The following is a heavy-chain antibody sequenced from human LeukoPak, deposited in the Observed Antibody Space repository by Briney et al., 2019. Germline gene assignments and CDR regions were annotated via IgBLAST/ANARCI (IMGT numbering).Heavy chain of an antibody. Sequence: PSETLSLTCTVSGGSISSGSYYWSWIRQPAGKGLEWIGRIYTSGSTNYNPSLKSRGTISVDTSKNQFSLKLSSVTAADTAVYYCARVLSYYSSGWYYYFDYWGQGTLVTVSS. V-gene: IGHV4-61*02. D-gene: IGHD6-19*01. CDR3: ARVLSYYSSGWYYYFDY. CDR2: IYTSGST. CDR1: GGSISSGSYY. J-gene: IGHJ4*02.